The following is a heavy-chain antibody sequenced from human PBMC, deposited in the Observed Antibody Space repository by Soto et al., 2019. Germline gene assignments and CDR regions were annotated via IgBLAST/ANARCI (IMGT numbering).Heavy chain of an antibody. Sequence: SQTLSLTCAISGDSVSSNSAAWNWIRQSPSRGLEWLGRTYYRSKWYNDYAVSVKSRITINPDTSKNQLSLQLNSVTPEDTAVYYCARDRATIFGVVIISAYNWFDPWGQGTLVTVSS. CDR2: TYYRSKWYN. CDR1: GDSVSSNSAA. V-gene: IGHV6-1*01. CDR3: ARDRATIFGVVIISAYNWFDP. D-gene: IGHD3-3*01. J-gene: IGHJ5*02.